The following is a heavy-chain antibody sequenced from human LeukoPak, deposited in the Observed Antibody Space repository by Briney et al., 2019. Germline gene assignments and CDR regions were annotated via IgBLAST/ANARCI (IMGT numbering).Heavy chain of an antibody. Sequence: PSETLSLTCSVSGGSISRSSYYWGWIRQPPGKGLEWIGSIYYSGSTYYNPSLKSRVTISLDTSKNHFSLKLSSVTAADTAVYYCARQWIQLWLLEYWGQGSLVTVSS. V-gene: IGHV4-39*01. D-gene: IGHD5-18*01. CDR2: IYYSGST. J-gene: IGHJ4*02. CDR3: ARQWIQLWLLEY. CDR1: GGSISRSSYY.